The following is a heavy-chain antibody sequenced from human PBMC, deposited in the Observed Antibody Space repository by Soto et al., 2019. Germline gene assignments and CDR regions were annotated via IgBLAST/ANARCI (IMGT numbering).Heavy chain of an antibody. V-gene: IGHV3-64*01. D-gene: IGHD6-6*01. J-gene: IGHJ6*03. Sequence: EVQLAESGGGLAQPGGSLRLSCAASGFTLSGYAMDWVRQAPGKGLEYVSGISSNGVGTYYANSVQGRFTISRDSSKNTVYLQMGSLRPEDMAVYYCARRARPDFYYMDVWGKGTTVTVSS. CDR2: ISSNGVGT. CDR3: ARRARPDFYYMDV. CDR1: GFTLSGYA.